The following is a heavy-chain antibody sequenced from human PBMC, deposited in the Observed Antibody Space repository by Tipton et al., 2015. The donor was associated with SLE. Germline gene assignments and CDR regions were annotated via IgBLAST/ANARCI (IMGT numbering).Heavy chain of an antibody. V-gene: IGHV3-23*03. D-gene: IGHD6-19*01. CDR3: VRDGRYSSGSGDY. CDR1: GFTFSSYA. CDR2: IYSGGRI. Sequence: SLRLSCAASGFTFSSYAMSWVRQAPGKGLEWVSVIYSGGRIHYADSVKGRFTISRDNSKSTLYLQMNSLRVDDTAVYFCVRDGRYSSGSGDYWGQGTLVTVSS. J-gene: IGHJ4*02.